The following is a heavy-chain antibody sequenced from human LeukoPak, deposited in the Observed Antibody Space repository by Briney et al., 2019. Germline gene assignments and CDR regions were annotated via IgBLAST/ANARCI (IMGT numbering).Heavy chain of an antibody. CDR2: ISSSSSYI. Sequence: GGSLRLSCAASGFTFSRYSMNWVRQAPGKGLEWVSSISSSSSYIYYADSVKGRFTISRGNAKNSLYLQMNSLRAEDTAVYYCARGREGYSYEFDYWGQGTLVTVSS. J-gene: IGHJ4*02. V-gene: IGHV3-21*01. D-gene: IGHD5-18*01. CDR3: ARGREGYSYEFDY. CDR1: GFTFSRYS.